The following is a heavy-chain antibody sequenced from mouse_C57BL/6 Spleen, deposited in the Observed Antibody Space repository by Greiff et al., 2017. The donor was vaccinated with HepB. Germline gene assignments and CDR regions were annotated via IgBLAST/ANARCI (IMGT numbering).Heavy chain of an antibody. CDR1: GYTFTSYW. Sequence: QVQLQQPGAELVKPRASVKMSCKASGYTFTSYWITWVKQRPGQGLEWIGDIYPGSGSTNYNEKFKSKATLTVDTSSSTAYMQLSSLTSEDSAVYYCARPVYYDYGDYYAMDYWGQGTSVTVSS. CDR2: IYPGSGST. D-gene: IGHD2-4*01. V-gene: IGHV1-55*01. J-gene: IGHJ4*01. CDR3: ARPVYYDYGDYYAMDY.